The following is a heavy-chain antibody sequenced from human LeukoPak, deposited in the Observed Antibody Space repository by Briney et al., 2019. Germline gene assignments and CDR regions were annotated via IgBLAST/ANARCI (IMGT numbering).Heavy chain of an antibody. V-gene: IGHV1-8*01. D-gene: IGHD6-19*01. CDR3: ARGGSSGYNWFDP. CDR1: GYTFTSYD. J-gene: IGHJ5*02. Sequence: ASVTVSCTASGYTFTSYDINWVRQAPGQGLEWMGWMNPNSGNTGYAQKFQGRVTMTRNTSISTAYMELSSLKSEDTAVYYCARGGSSGYNWFDPWGQGTLVTVSS. CDR2: MNPNSGNT.